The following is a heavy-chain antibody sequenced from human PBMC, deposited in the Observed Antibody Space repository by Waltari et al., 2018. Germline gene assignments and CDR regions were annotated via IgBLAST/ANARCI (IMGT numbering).Heavy chain of an antibody. J-gene: IGHJ4*02. Sequence: EVQLVESGGGLVKPGGSLRLSCAASGFTFSSYSMNWVRQAPGKGLEWVSSISSSSSYIYYADSVKGRFTISRDNAKNSLYLQMNSLRAEDTAVYYCARDISQYYYDIYLNPDFDYWGQGTLVTVSS. CDR2: ISSSSSYI. V-gene: IGHV3-21*01. CDR3: ARDISQYYYDIYLNPDFDY. D-gene: IGHD3-22*01. CDR1: GFTFSSYS.